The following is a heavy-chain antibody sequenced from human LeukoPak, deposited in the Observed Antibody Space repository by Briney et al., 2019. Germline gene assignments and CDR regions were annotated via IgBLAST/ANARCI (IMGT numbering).Heavy chain of an antibody. Sequence: PSETLSLTCTVPRGSISGSIRSYYWSWLRQPPGKGLEWIGYISSRGSVNDNPSLRSRVTISVNTSKNQFFLSLSSVSGADTAVYYCARIPLVYSEAFYFDYCGQGSLVTFSP. CDR3: ARIPLVYSEAFYFDY. D-gene: IGHD5-12*01. V-gene: IGHV4-4*09. CDR1: RGSISGSIRSYY. J-gene: IGHJ4*02. CDR2: ISSRGSV.